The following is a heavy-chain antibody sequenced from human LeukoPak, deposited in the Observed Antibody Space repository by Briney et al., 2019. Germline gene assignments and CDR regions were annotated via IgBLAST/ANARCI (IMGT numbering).Heavy chain of an antibody. Sequence: SETLSLTCTVSGGSISSGTYYWTWIRQPAGKGLEWIGRIYTTGSTNYNPSLKSRVTMSTDTSKNQFSLKLSSVTAADTAVYYCARVTTGGYYYCWGEGTLVTVSS. V-gene: IGHV4-61*02. CDR1: GGSISSGTYY. CDR3: ARVTTGGYYYC. D-gene: IGHD3-22*01. CDR2: IYTTGST. J-gene: IGHJ4*02.